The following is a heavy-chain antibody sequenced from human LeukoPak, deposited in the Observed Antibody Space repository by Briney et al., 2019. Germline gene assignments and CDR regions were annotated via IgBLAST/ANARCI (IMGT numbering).Heavy chain of an antibody. Sequence: GGSLGLSCAASRFTFSSYAMHWVRQAPGKGLEWVAVISYDGSNKYYADSVKGRFTISRDNSKNTLYLQMNSLRAEDTAVYYCAREESWSFDYWGQGTLVTVSS. D-gene: IGHD6-13*01. CDR3: AREESWSFDY. CDR2: ISYDGSNK. J-gene: IGHJ4*02. CDR1: RFTFSSYA. V-gene: IGHV3-30-3*01.